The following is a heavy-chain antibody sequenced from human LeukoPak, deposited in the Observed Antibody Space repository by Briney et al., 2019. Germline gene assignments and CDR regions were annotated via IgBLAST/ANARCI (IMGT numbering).Heavy chain of an antibody. CDR2: IIPIFGTA. CDR3: ASRVVAQASVMATIFSAFDI. CDR1: GGTFSSYA. V-gene: IGHV1-69*13. J-gene: IGHJ3*02. Sequence: GASVKVSCKASGGTFSSYAISWVRQAPGQGLEWMGGIIPIFGTANYAQKFQGRVTITADESTSTAYMELSSLRSEDTAVYYCASRVVAQASVMATIFSAFDIWGQGTMVTVSS. D-gene: IGHD5-24*01.